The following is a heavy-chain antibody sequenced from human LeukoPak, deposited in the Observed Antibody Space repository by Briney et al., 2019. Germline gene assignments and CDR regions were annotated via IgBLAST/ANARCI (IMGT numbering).Heavy chain of an antibody. CDR1: GFTLSSYG. CDR2: IWYDGSNK. V-gene: IGHV3-33*01. CDR3: ARDGSVDCSSTSCPSGFDY. J-gene: IGHJ4*02. Sequence: GRSLRLSCAASGFTLSSYGMHWVRQAPGKGLEWVAVIWYDGSNKYYADSVKGRFTISRDNSKNTLYLQMNSLRAEDTAVYCCARDGSVDCSSTSCPSGFDYWGQGTLVTVSS. D-gene: IGHD2-2*01.